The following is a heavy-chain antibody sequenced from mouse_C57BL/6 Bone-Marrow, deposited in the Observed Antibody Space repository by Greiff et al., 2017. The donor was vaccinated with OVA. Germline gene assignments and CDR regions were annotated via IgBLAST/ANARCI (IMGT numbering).Heavy chain of an antibody. V-gene: IGHV5-12*01. CDR3: ARQPLDY. Sequence: EVQVVESGGGLVQPGGSLKLSCAASGFTFSDYYMYWVRQTPEKRLEWVAYISNGGGSTYYPDTVKGRFTISRDNAKNTLYLQMSRLKSEDTAMYYCARQPLDYWGQGTTLTVSS. CDR1: GFTFSDYY. J-gene: IGHJ2*01. CDR2: ISNGGGST.